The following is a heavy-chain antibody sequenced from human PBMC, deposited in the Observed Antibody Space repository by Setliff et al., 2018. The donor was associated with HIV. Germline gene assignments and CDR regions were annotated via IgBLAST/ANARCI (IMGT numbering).Heavy chain of an antibody. CDR3: ARRPISPYTLTTGMLDP. V-gene: IGHV4-34*01. Sequence: SQTLSLPCGVYGGSFSGYYWTWIRQPPGKGLQWIGEINEGGNTNYDPSLKSRVTMSVDTSKNQISLRLISLTAADTAVYYCARRPISPYTLTTGMLDPWGQGTLVTVSS. D-gene: IGHD3-10*01. CDR2: INEGGNT. CDR1: GGSFSGYY. J-gene: IGHJ5*02.